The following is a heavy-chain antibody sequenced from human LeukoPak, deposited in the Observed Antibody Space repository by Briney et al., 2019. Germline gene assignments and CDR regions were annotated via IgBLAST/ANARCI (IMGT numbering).Heavy chain of an antibody. CDR3: ARDNFVATFTWFDP. Sequence: GASVKVSCKASGYTFTGYYMHWVRQAPGQGLEWMGWINPNSGGTNYAQKFQGRVTMTRDTSISTAYMELSRLRSDDTAVYYCARDNFVATFTWFDPWGQGTLVTVSS. V-gene: IGHV1-2*02. J-gene: IGHJ5*02. D-gene: IGHD1-26*01. CDR2: INPNSGGT. CDR1: GYTFTGYY.